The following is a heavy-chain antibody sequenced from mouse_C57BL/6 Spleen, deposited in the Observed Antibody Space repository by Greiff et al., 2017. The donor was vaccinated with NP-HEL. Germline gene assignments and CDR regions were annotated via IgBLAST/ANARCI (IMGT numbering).Heavy chain of an antibody. CDR1: GYAFTNYL. CDR2: INPGSGGT. Sequence: VQLQQSGAELVRPGTSVKVSCKASGYAFTNYLIEWVKQRPGQGLEWIGVINPGSGGTNYNEKFKGKATLTADKSSSTAYMQLSILTSDDSAVYFCAVYGSSYFDYWGQGTTLTVSS. D-gene: IGHD1-1*01. V-gene: IGHV1-54*01. J-gene: IGHJ2*01. CDR3: AVYGSSYFDY.